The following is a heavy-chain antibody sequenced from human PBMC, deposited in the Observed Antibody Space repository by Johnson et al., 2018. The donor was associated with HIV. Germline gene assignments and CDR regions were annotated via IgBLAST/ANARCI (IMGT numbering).Heavy chain of an antibody. D-gene: IGHD4-17*01. V-gene: IGHV3-66*01. Sequence: VQLVEYGGGLVQPGGSLRLSCPASGFTVSNNYMNWVRQTPGKGLEWVSVVHRDGRLYYADSVQGRFRLSRDNSKNTLYLQMNRLRVEDTAVYFCARAPPAPYGDYGAFDIWGQGTMVTVSS. J-gene: IGHJ3*02. CDR3: ARAPPAPYGDYGAFDI. CDR1: GFTVSNNY. CDR2: VHRDGRL.